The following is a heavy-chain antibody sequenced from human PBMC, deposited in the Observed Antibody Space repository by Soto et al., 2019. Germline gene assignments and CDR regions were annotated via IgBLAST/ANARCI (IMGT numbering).Heavy chain of an antibody. CDR2: IYHSGST. J-gene: IGHJ3*02. D-gene: IGHD3-10*01. CDR1: SGSISSSNW. V-gene: IGHV4-4*02. Sequence: QVQLQESGPGLVKPSGTLSLTCAVSSGSISSSNWWSWVRQPPAKGLERIGQIYHSGSTNNNPALNSRVTMSVDKSKNQFSLKLGSVTAADTAVYYCARDSSDGETFDIWGQGTMVTVSS. CDR3: ARDSSDGETFDI.